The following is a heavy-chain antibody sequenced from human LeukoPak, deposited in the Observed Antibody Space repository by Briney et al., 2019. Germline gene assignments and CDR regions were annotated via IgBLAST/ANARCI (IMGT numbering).Heavy chain of an antibody. CDR1: GFTFSNYE. Sequence: GGSLRLSCAASGFTFSNYEMNWVRQAPGKGLEWISHISSSGSTIYCADSVKGRFTISRDNAKNSLYLQMNSLRAEDTAVYYCAELGITMIGGVWGKGTTVTISS. J-gene: IGHJ6*04. D-gene: IGHD3-10*02. CDR3: AELGITMIGGV. V-gene: IGHV3-48*03. CDR2: ISSSGSTI.